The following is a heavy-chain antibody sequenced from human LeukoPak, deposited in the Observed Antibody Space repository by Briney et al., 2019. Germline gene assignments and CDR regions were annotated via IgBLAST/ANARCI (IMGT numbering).Heavy chain of an antibody. V-gene: IGHV4-4*02. D-gene: IGHD6-19*01. Sequence: SGTLSLTCAVSGGSISSSNWWSWVRQPPGKGLEWIGEIYHSGSTNYNPSLKSRVTISVDKSKNQFSLKLSSVTAADTAVYYCARKTMLTEQWLVPVFDYWGQGTLVTVSS. CDR3: ARKTMLTEQWLVPVFDY. CDR2: IYHSGST. J-gene: IGHJ4*02. CDR1: GGSISSSNW.